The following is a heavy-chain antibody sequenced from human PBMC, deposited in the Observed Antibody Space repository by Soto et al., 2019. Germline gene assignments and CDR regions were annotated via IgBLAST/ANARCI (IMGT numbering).Heavy chain of an antibody. CDR2: IYYSGST. D-gene: IGHD4-17*01. CDR3: ARRYGANFDY. J-gene: IGHJ4*02. V-gene: IGHV4-59*08. CDR1: GGYISSYY. Sequence: SETLSLTCPFSGGYISSYYWSWIRQPPGKGLEWIGYIYYSGSTNYNPSLKSRVTISVDTSKNQFSLKLSSVTAAGTAVYYCARRYGANFDYWGQGTLVTVSS.